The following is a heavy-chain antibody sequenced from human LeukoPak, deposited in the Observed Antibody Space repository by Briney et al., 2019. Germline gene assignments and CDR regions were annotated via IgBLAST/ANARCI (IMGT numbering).Heavy chain of an antibody. Sequence: SETLSLTCTVSCGSISNYYWSWIRQPPGKGLEGIGYIYYRWSTDYNPSLKSRVNISLDTSKKQFSLKLTSVTAADTAVYYCARAMTTVTTFDFWGQGILVSVSS. CDR1: CGSISNYY. D-gene: IGHD4-11*01. CDR3: ARAMTTVTTFDF. CDR2: IYYRWST. J-gene: IGHJ4*02. V-gene: IGHV4-59*01.